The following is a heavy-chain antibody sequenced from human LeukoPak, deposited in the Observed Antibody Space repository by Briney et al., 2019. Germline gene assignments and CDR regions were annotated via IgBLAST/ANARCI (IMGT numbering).Heavy chain of an antibody. CDR2: IYSGGST. V-gene: IGHV3-53*01. CDR1: GFTVSINY. CDR3: ARDEDPVDTAMVTD. Sequence: PGGSLRLSCAASGFTVSINYLSWVRQAPGKGLEWVSVIYSGGSTYYADSVKGRFTISRDNSKNTLYLQMNSLRAEDTAVYYCARDEDPVDTAMVTDWGQGTLVTVSS. J-gene: IGHJ4*02. D-gene: IGHD5-18*01.